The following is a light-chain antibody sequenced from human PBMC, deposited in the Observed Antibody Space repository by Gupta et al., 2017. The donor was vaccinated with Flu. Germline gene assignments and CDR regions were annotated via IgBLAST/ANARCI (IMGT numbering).Light chain of an antibody. J-gene: IGLJ3*02. V-gene: IGLV1-44*01. CDR1: SSNLGSTT. CDR3: ATWDDNLNGPGV. CDR2: TND. Sequence: QSVLTQPPSASGTPGQRVTISCSGSSSNLGSTTINWYQQVPGTAPKLLIYTNDQRPSGVPDRFSGSKSGTSASLAINGLQSEDEADYYCATWDDNLNGPGVFGGGTRLTVL.